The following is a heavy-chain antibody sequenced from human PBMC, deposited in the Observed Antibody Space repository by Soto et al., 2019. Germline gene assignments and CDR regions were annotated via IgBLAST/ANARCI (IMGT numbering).Heavy chain of an antibody. J-gene: IGHJ5*02. V-gene: IGHV5-51*01. Sequence: GESLKISCKGSGYSFTSYWIGWVRQMPGKGLEWMGIIYPGDSDTRYSPSFQGQVTISADKSISTAYLQWSSLKASDTAMYYCARRPPYCSSTSCRDDNWFDPWGQGTLVTVSS. CDR2: IYPGDSDT. CDR3: ARRPPYCSSTSCRDDNWFDP. D-gene: IGHD2-2*01. CDR1: GYSFTSYW.